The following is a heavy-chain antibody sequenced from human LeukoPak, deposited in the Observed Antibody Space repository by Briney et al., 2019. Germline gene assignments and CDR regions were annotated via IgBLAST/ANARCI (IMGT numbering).Heavy chain of an antibody. CDR3: ATYSSLNRREFQY. V-gene: IGHV3-7*01. J-gene: IGHJ1*01. D-gene: IGHD3-22*01. CDR1: GFAFNNYA. CDR2: IKTDGSEK. Sequence: TGGSLRLSCTASGFAFNNYALSWVRQAPGKGLQWVANIKTDGSEKYYVDSVKGRFTISRDNAKNSLYLQMNSLRAEDTAVYYCATYSSLNRREFQYWGQGTLLTVSS.